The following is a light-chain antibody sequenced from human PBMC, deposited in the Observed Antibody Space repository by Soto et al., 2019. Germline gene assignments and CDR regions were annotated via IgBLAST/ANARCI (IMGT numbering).Light chain of an antibody. J-gene: IGKJ2*01. CDR2: KAS. CDR3: HQYHSFFNYT. V-gene: IGKV1-5*03. Sequence: DIQMTQSPSTLSASVGDRVTITCRASHSISAWLAWYQQKPGKAPKLLICKASTLDSGVPSRFSGSGSGTEFTLTISSLQPDDFATYYCHQYHSFFNYTFGQGTKLEIK. CDR1: HSISAW.